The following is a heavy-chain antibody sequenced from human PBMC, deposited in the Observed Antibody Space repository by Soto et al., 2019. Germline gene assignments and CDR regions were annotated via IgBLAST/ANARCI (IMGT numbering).Heavy chain of an antibody. Sequence: SQTLSLTCAISGDSVSSSSAAWNWIRQSPSGGLEWLGRTYYRSRWFNDYAVSVQSRIIVHADTSKNQSSLQLKSVTPEDTAVYYCARTRITIFGVVSYFYGMDVWGQGTTVTVSS. CDR2: TYYRSRWFN. D-gene: IGHD3-3*01. V-gene: IGHV6-1*01. CDR3: ARTRITIFGVVSYFYGMDV. CDR1: GDSVSSSSAA. J-gene: IGHJ6*02.